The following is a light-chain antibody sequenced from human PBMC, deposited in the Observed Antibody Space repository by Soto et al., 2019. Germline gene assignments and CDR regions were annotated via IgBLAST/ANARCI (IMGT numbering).Light chain of an antibody. Sequence: ENVLTQSPGTLSLSPAERATLSCRASQSIGSSYLAWYQQKPGHAPRLIIYGTSNRATGIPDRFSGSGSGTDFTLTISRLEPEDFAVYYCQHFGSSWLTFGQGTKVEIK. J-gene: IGKJ1*01. CDR2: GTS. CDR1: QSIGSSY. CDR3: QHFGSSWLT. V-gene: IGKV3-20*01.